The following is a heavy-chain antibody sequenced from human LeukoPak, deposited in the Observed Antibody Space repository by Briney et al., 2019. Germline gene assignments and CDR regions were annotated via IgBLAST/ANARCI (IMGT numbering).Heavy chain of an antibody. V-gene: IGHV6-1*01. CDR2: TYYRSKWYN. J-gene: IGHJ6*02. Sequence: SQTLSLTCAISGDSVSSNSATWHWIRQSPSRGLEWLGRTYYRSKWYNDYGTSVKSRLTNNPETSKNQFSLQLNSVTPEDTAVYYCVRGHYDSRGYFGGMDVWGQGTTVTVSS. CDR3: VRGHYDSRGYFGGMDV. CDR1: GDSVSSNSAT. D-gene: IGHD3-22*01.